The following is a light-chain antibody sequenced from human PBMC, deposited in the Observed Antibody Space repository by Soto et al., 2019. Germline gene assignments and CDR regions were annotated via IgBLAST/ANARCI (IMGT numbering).Light chain of an antibody. V-gene: IGKV3-15*01. J-gene: IGKJ4*01. CDR3: EQYNNWPHA. CDR1: QSVSSN. CDR2: GAS. Sequence: EIVMTQSPATLSVSAGERPTLSCRASQSVSSNLAWYQQKPGQAPRLLIYGASTRATAIPARFSGSGSGTEFTLTISSLQSEDFAVYYCEQYNNWPHAFGGGTKVDIK.